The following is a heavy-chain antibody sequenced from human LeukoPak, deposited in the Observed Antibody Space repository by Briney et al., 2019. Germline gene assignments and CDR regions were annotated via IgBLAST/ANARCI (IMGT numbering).Heavy chain of an antibody. CDR2: IYSGGST. D-gene: IGHD3-22*01. CDR3: ATDFYDST. V-gene: IGHV3-53*01. CDR1: GFTVSSNY. J-gene: IGHJ5*02. Sequence: GGSLRLSCAASGFTVSSNYMGWVRQAPGKGLEWVSVIYSGGSTYYADSVKGRFTISRDNAKNTLYLQMSSLRAEDTAVYYCATDFYDSTWGQGTLVTVSS.